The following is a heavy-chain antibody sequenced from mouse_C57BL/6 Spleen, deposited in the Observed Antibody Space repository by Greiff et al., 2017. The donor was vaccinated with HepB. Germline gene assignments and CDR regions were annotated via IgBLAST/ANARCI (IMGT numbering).Heavy chain of an antibody. CDR2: ISSGSSTI. V-gene: IGHV5-17*01. D-gene: IGHD1-1*01. CDR1: GFTFSDYG. CDR3: ARDYYGSLYAMDY. Sequence: EVMLVESGGGLVKPGGSLKLSCAASGFTFSDYGMHWVSQAPEKGLEWVAYISSGSSTIYYADTVKGRFTISRDNAKNTLFLQMTSLRSEDTAMYYCARDYYGSLYAMDYWGQGTSVTVSS. J-gene: IGHJ4*01.